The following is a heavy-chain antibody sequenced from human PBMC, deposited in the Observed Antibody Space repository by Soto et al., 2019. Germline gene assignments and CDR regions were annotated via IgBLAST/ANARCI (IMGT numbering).Heavy chain of an antibody. V-gene: IGHV3-21*01. D-gene: IGHD5-12*01. CDR1: GFTFSSYS. CDR3: ARGSIVATSLTPFDY. J-gene: IGHJ4*02. Sequence: GGSLRLSCAASGFTFSSYSMNWVRQAPGKGLEWVSSISTSSSYIYYADSVKGRFTVSRDNAKNSLYLQINSLRDEDTAVYYCARGSIVATSLTPFDYWGQGTLVTVSS. CDR2: ISTSSSYI.